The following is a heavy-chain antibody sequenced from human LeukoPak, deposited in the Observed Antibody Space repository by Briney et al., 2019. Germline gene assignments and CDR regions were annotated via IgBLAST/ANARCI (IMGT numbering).Heavy chain of an antibody. D-gene: IGHD3-10*01. CDR1: GYTFTSYG. CDR2: ISAYNGNT. J-gene: IGHJ3*02. CDR3: ARAPNYYGSGSPQVVNAFDI. V-gene: IGHV1-18*01. Sequence: ASVKVSCKASGYTFTSYGISWVRQAPGQGLEWMGWISAYNGNTNYAQKLQGRVTMTTDTSTSTAYMELRSLRSDDTAVYYCARAPNYYGSGSPQVVNAFDIWGQGTMVTVSS.